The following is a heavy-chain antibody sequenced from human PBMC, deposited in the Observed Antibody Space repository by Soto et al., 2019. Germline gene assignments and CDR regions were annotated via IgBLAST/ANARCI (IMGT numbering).Heavy chain of an antibody. J-gene: IGHJ1*01. CDR1: GFTFSSYW. CDR2: IKQDGSEK. V-gene: IGHV3-7*01. Sequence: EVQLVESGGGLVQPGGSLKLSCAASGFTFSSYWMTWVRQAPGKGLEWVANIKQDGSEKYYVGSVEGRFTISRDNAENSLYLQMDSLGVEDTAVYYCARIGAAAGRENFQHWGQGTLVTVSS. D-gene: IGHD6-13*01. CDR3: ARIGAAAGRENFQH.